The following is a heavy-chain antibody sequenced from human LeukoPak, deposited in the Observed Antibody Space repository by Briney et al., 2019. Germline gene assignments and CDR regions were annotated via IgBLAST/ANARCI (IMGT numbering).Heavy chain of an antibody. D-gene: IGHD2-15*01. V-gene: IGHV3-21*01. CDR2: ISSSSSSYI. Sequence: GGSLRLSCAAPGFTFSSYSMNWVRQAPGKGLEWVSSISSSSSSYIYYADSVKGRFTISRDNAKNSLYLQMNSLRAEDTAVYYCATDIVVVVAANGEGAFDIWGQGTMVTVSS. CDR1: GFTFSSYS. J-gene: IGHJ3*02. CDR3: ATDIVVVVAANGEGAFDI.